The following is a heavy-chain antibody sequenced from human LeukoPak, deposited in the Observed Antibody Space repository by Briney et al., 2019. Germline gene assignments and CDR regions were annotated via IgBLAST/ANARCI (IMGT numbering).Heavy chain of an antibody. CDR1: GCTFSSDA. CDR3: ARDKYSGYAARGGFDY. D-gene: IGHD5-12*01. J-gene: IGHJ4*02. V-gene: IGHV1-3*01. Sequence: ASVKVSCKASGCTFSSDAMHWVRQAPGQRLEWMGWINAGNGNTKYSQKFQGRVTITRDTSASTAYMELSSLRSEDTAVYYCARDKYSGYAARGGFDYWGQGTLVTVSS. CDR2: INAGNGNT.